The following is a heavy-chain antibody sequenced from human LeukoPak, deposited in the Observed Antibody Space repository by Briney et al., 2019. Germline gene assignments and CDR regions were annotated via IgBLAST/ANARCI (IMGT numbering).Heavy chain of an antibody. D-gene: IGHD3-22*01. Sequence: GGSLRLSCAASGFTFSSYAMSWVRQAPGKGLEWVSAISGSGGSTYYADSVKGRFTISRDNSKNTLYLQMNSLRAVDTAVYYCAKRRSITMIVVVITTSFDYWGQGTLVTVSS. J-gene: IGHJ4*02. CDR1: GFTFSSYA. CDR3: AKRRSITMIVVVITTSFDY. V-gene: IGHV3-23*01. CDR2: ISGSGGST.